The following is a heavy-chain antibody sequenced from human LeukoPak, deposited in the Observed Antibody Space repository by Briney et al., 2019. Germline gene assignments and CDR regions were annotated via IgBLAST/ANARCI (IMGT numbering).Heavy chain of an antibody. V-gene: IGHV3-48*04. D-gene: IGHD3-10*01. CDR3: AIPPLSGTGSSRPLAGIDV. CDR1: GFSFSIYS. Sequence: QPGGSLRLSCAASGFSFSIYSLNWVRQAPGKGLEWVSYISHTGSTVSYADSVKGRFTISRDNAKNSLYLQMNSLRAEDTAMYYCAIPPLSGTGSSRPLAGIDVWGQGTTVTVSS. J-gene: IGHJ6*02. CDR2: ISHTGSTV.